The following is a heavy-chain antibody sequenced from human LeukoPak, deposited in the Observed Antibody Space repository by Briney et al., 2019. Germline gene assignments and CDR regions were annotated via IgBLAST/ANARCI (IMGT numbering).Heavy chain of an antibody. D-gene: IGHD3-22*01. J-gene: IGHJ4*02. CDR1: GFTFSSYA. Sequence: HTGGSLRPSCAASGFTFSSYAMSWVRQAPGKGLEWVSGISTSGGSTSYADSVKGRFTISRDNPRNTLYMEMNSLRAEDTAVYYCAIMHPYYDGSGYWVQWGQGTLVTVSS. CDR3: AIMHPYYDGSGYWVQ. V-gene: IGHV3-23*01. CDR2: ISTSGGST.